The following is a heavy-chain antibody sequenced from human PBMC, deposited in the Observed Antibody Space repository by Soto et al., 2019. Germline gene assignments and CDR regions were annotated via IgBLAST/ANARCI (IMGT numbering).Heavy chain of an antibody. CDR2: ISSSSSYI. J-gene: IGHJ4*02. D-gene: IGHD2-15*01. CDR3: ARELPLVVAAPYFDY. Sequence: GGSLRLSCAASGFTFSSYSMNWVRQAPGKGLEWVSSISSSSSYIYYADSVKGRFTISRDNAKNSLYLQMNSLRAEDTAVYYCARELPLVVAAPYFDYWGQGTLVTVSS. CDR1: GFTFSSYS. V-gene: IGHV3-21*01.